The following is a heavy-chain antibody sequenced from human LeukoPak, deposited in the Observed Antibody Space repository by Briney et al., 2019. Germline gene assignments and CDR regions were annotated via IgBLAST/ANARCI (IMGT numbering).Heavy chain of an antibody. CDR2: ISYDGSNK. Sequence: GGSLRLSCAASGFTFSSYAMHWVRQAPGKGLEWVAVISYDGSNKYYADSVKGRFTISRDNSKNTLYLQMNSLRAEDTAVYYCARDPEIAAAGSLPYYYYYGMDVWSKGTTVTVSS. J-gene: IGHJ6*04. CDR1: GFTFSSYA. CDR3: ARDPEIAAAGSLPYYYYYGMDV. D-gene: IGHD6-13*01. V-gene: IGHV3-30*04.